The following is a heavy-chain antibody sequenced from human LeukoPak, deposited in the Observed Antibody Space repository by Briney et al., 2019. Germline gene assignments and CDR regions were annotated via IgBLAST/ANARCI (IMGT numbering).Heavy chain of an antibody. J-gene: IGHJ4*02. CDR2: ISGSGGST. V-gene: IGHV3-23*01. D-gene: IGHD1-1*01. Sequence: GGSLRLSCAASGFTFSSYAMSWVRQAPGKGLEWVSAISGSGGSTFYADSVKGRFTISRDNSKNTLYLQMNSLRAEDTAVYYCARDGNPFTYGHDYWGQGTLVTVSS. CDR3: ARDGNPFTYGHDY. CDR1: GFTFSSYA.